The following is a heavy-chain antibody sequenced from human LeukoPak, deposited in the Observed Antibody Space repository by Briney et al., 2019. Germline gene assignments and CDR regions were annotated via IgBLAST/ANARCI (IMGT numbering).Heavy chain of an antibody. CDR1: GFTFDRYS. Sequence: GGSLRLSCAASGFTFDRYSLNWVRQAPGKGLEWVSSISTSSSYIYYADSVKGRFTISRDNAKNSLYLQMNSLRAEDTAVYYCARGGYYSYGSVDYWGQGTLVTVSS. V-gene: IGHV3-21*01. J-gene: IGHJ4*02. D-gene: IGHD5-18*01. CDR2: ISTSSSYI. CDR3: ARGGYYSYGSVDY.